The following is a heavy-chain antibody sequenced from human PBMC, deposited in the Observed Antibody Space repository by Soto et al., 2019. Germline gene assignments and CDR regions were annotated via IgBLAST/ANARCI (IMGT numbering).Heavy chain of an antibody. D-gene: IGHD2-2*01. CDR3: ARAVVPAARYYFDY. J-gene: IGHJ4*02. V-gene: IGHV3-48*01. Sequence: GGSLRLSCAASGFTFSSYSMNWVRQAPGKGLEWVSYISSSSSTIYYADSVKGRFTISRDNAKNSLYLQMNSLRAEDTAVYYCARAVVPAARYYFDYWGQGTLVTVSS. CDR1: GFTFSSYS. CDR2: ISSSSSTI.